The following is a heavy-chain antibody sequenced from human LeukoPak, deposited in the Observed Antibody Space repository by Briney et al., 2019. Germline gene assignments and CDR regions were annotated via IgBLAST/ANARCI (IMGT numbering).Heavy chain of an antibody. D-gene: IGHD3-16*01. J-gene: IGHJ4*02. V-gene: IGHV4-34*01. CDR1: GGSFSGYY. Sequence: SETLSLTCAAYGGSFSGYYWSWIRQPPGKGLEWIGEINHSGSTNYNPSLKSRVTISVDTSKNQFSLKLSSVTAADTAVYYCARALRAPDYWGQGTLVTVSS. CDR2: INHSGST. CDR3: ARALRAPDY.